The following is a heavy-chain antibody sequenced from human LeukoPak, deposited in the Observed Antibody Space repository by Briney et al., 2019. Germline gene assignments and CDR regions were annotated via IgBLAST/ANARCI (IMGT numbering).Heavy chain of an antibody. J-gene: IGHJ4*02. CDR2: ISPAGGTT. V-gene: IGHV3-23*01. CDR1: GFTFSSEA. D-gene: IGHD6-13*01. Sequence: GGSLRLPCAVSGFTFSSEAMGWVRQLPGGGLEWVSTISPAGGTTYYAESMEGRFTISRDNSKSTLYLQMNSLRVEDTAVYYCTKVRSGSSSWALRVFDYWGQGALVTVSS. CDR3: TKVRSGSSSWALRVFDY.